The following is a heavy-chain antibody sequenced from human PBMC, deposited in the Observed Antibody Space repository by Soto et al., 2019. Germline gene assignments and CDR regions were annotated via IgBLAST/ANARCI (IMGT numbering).Heavy chain of an antibody. J-gene: IGHJ6*02. D-gene: IGHD3-3*01. CDR3: ARDQVGEDYHGCWSGYYTEAYYCYYGMDV. V-gene: IGHV3-11*01. Sequence: SLRLSCAASGFTFSDYYMSWIRQAPGKGLEWVSYISSSGSTMYYADSVKGRFTISRDNAKNSLYLQMNSLRAEDTAVYYCARDQVGEDYHGCWSGYYTEAYYCYYGMDVWGQGTTVTVSS. CDR2: ISSSGSTM. CDR1: GFTFSDYY.